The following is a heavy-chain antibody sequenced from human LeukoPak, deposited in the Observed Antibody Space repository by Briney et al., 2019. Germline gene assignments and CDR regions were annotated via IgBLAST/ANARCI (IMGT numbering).Heavy chain of an antibody. V-gene: IGHV3-11*01. Sequence: GGSLRLSCAASGFTFSDYYMSWIRQAPGKGLEWVLYISSSGSTIYYADSVKGRFTISRDNAKNSLYLQMNSLRAEDTAVYYCARLYDRDAFDIWGQGTMVTVSS. CDR1: GFTFSDYY. D-gene: IGHD3-22*01. CDR2: ISSSGSTI. J-gene: IGHJ3*02. CDR3: ARLYDRDAFDI.